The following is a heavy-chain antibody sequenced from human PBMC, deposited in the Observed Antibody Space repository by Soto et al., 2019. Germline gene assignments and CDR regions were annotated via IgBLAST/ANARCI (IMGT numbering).Heavy chain of an antibody. CDR1: GYTFTGYY. Sequence: GASVKVSCKASGYTFTGYYMHWVRQAPGQGLEWMGWSNPNSGGTNYAQKFQGRVTMTRDTSISTAYMELSRLRSDDTAVYYCARGPVRQGYCSGGSCYPDYYYYYGMDVWGQGTTVTVSS. CDR3: ARGPVRQGYCSGGSCYPDYYYYYGMDV. CDR2: SNPNSGGT. J-gene: IGHJ6*02. D-gene: IGHD2-15*01. V-gene: IGHV1-2*02.